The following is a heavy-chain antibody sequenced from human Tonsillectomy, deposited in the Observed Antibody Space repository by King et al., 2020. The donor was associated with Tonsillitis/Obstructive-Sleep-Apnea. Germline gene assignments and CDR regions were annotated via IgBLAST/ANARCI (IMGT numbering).Heavy chain of an antibody. CDR1: GFTVNSNC. Sequence: VQLVESGGGLVQPGGSLRLSCAASGFTVNSNCMSWVRQAPGKGLEWVSVIYSGGNTYYADSVKGRFTIPRDNSKNTLYLQMNSLRVEDTALYYCARHFKDCGGLYYIDYWGPGTLVTVSS. J-gene: IGHJ4*02. CDR2: IYSGGNT. V-gene: IGHV3-66*04. CDR3: ARHFKDCGGLYYIDY. D-gene: IGHD4-23*01.